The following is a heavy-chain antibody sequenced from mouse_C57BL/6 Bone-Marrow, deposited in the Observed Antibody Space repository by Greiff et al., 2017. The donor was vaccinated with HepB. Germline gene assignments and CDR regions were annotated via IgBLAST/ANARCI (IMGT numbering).Heavy chain of an antibody. J-gene: IGHJ2*01. D-gene: IGHD2-2*01. Sequence: EVQLVESGGGLVQPKGSLKLSCAASGFSSNTYAMNWVRQAPGKGLEWVARIRSKSNNYATYYADSVKDRFTISRDDSESMLYLQMNNLKTEDTAMYYCVGGYDYFDYWGQGTTLTVSS. CDR1: GFSSNTYA. V-gene: IGHV10-1*01. CDR3: VGGYDYFDY. CDR2: IRSKSNNYAT.